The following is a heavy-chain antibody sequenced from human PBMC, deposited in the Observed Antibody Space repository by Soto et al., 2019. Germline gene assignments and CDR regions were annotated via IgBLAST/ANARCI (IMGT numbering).Heavy chain of an antibody. D-gene: IGHD6-19*01. CDR3: AIEIRSSGWYNRP. Sequence: GGSLRLSCAASGFTLSGYWMTWVRQAPGKGLEWVANINQDGSEKYYVDSVKGRFTISRDNAKNSLYLQMDSLRVEDTAVYYCAIEIRSSGWYNRPWCQGPLVTVVS. V-gene: IGHV3-7*01. CDR1: GFTLSGYW. CDR2: INQDGSEK. J-gene: IGHJ5*02.